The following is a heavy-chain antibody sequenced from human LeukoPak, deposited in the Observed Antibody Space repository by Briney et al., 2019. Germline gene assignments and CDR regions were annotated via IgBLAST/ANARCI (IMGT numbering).Heavy chain of an antibody. CDR2: ISGSGVGT. J-gene: IGHJ4*02. D-gene: IGHD3-22*01. Sequence: GGSLRLSCAASGFNFGTYSMNWARQAPGKGLEWVSVISGSGVGTYYADSVKGRFTISRDNSKNTLYVQMNSLRAEDTAVYYCAKDDYDSSGYLDYWGQGTLVTVSS. V-gene: IGHV3-23*01. CDR1: GFNFGTYS. CDR3: AKDDYDSSGYLDY.